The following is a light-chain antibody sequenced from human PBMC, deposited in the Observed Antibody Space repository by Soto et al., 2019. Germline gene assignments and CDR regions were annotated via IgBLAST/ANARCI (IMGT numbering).Light chain of an antibody. V-gene: IGLV2-14*01. Sequence: QSVLTQPASVSGSPGQSITISCTGTRSDVGGYHYVSWYQQHPGKAPKLMIYDVSNRPSAVSNRFSGSKSGNTASLTITGPQAEDEADYYCSSYTSSSTLVVFGGGTQLTVL. CDR3: SSYTSSSTLVV. CDR1: RSDVGGYHY. CDR2: DVS. J-gene: IGLJ2*01.